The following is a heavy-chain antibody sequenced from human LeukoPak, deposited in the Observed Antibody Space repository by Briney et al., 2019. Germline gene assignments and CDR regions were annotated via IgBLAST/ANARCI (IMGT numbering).Heavy chain of an antibody. Sequence: GGSLRLYCAASGFSFDDYAMHWVRQPPGRGLEGVSGISSNSDNMAYADSVKGRFTISRDNAKNSLYLQMNSLRAEDTALYYCAKYVVATITLGWYFDLWGRGTLVTVSS. CDR1: GFSFDDYA. CDR2: ISSNSDNM. D-gene: IGHD5-12*01. J-gene: IGHJ2*01. CDR3: AKYVVATITLGWYFDL. V-gene: IGHV3-9*01.